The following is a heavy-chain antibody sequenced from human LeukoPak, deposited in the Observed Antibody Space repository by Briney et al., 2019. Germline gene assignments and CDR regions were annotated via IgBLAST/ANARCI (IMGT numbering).Heavy chain of an antibody. CDR2: AYYRSKWY. CDR1: GDSVSSNSAA. J-gene: IGHJ4*02. V-gene: IGHV6-1*01. D-gene: IGHD6-19*01. CDR3: ARDRGSGFDY. Sequence: SQTLSLTCAISGDSVSSNSAAWNWIRQSPSRGLEWLGRAYYRSKWYISVKSRITINPDTSKNQFSLQVNSLTPEDTAVYYCARDRGSGFDYWGQGTLVTVSS.